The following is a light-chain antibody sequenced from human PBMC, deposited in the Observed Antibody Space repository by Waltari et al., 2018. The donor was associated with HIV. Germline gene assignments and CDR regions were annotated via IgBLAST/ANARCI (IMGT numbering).Light chain of an antibody. J-gene: IGLJ2*01. Sequence: QSVLTQPPSVSGAPGQSVSISCTGTTSNTETPYDVHWYQQLPGAAPKLLVYGNNNRPSGVPARFSGSKSGTSASLAITGLQSEDEAFYYCQSYDSSLTAVIFGGGTKLTVL. CDR3: QSYDSSLTAVI. V-gene: IGLV1-40*01. CDR1: TSNTETPYD. CDR2: GNN.